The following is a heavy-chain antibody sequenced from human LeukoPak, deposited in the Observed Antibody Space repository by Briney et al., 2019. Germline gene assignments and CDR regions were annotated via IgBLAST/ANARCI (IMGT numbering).Heavy chain of an antibody. D-gene: IGHD2-2*01. CDR2: IIPIFGTA. V-gene: IGHV1-69*13. Sequence: ASVKVSCKASGGTFSSYAISWVRQAPGQGLEWMGGIIPIFGTANYAQKFQGRVTITADESTSTAYMELSSLRSEDTAVYYCARDSQYCSSTSCPIQSYYYYMDVWGKGTTVTVSS. CDR3: ARDSQYCSSTSCPIQSYYYYMDV. J-gene: IGHJ6*03. CDR1: GGTFSSYA.